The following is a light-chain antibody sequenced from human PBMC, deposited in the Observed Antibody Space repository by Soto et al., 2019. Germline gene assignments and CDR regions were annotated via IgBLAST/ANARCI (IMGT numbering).Light chain of an antibody. J-gene: IGKJ1*01. CDR1: QGISNY. CDR2: AAS. V-gene: IGKV1-27*01. Sequence: DIQMTQSPSSLSASVGDRVTITCRASQGISNYLAWYQQKPGKVPKLLIYAASTLKSGVPSRFSGSGSGTDFTLTICSLQPEDVATYYCQKYNSAPRTFGQGTKVDIK. CDR3: QKYNSAPRT.